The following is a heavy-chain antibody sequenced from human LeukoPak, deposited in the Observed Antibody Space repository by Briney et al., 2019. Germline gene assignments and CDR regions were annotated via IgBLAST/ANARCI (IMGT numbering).Heavy chain of an antibody. CDR2: ISANDGKT. J-gene: IGHJ6*02. Sequence: ASVKVSCKASGFVFTSYGFTWVRQAPGQGLEWMGWISANDGKTHYSERHQGRVTMTTDTVTSTAYMELSSLRSEDTAVYYCARVLLGDNYYYYYGMDVWGQGTTVTVSS. D-gene: IGHD2-21*02. CDR3: ARVLLGDNYYYYYGMDV. V-gene: IGHV1-18*01. CDR1: GFVFTSYG.